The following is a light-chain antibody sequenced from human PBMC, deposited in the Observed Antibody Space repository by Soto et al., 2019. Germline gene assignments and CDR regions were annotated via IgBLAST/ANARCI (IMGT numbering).Light chain of an antibody. CDR2: SND. CDR3: ATWDDSLNGVV. Sequence: QSVLTQPPSASGTPGQRVSISCSGGSSNIGTNTVNWYQHLPGTAPKLLIFSNDERPSGVPDRFSGSKSGTSASLAISGLQSDDEADYYCATWDDSLNGVVFGGGPKVTVL. CDR1: SSNIGTNT. V-gene: IGLV1-44*01. J-gene: IGLJ2*01.